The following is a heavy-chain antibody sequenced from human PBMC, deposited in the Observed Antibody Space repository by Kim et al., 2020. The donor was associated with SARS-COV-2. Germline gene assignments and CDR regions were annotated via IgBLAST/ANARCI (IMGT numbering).Heavy chain of an antibody. Sequence: YSGSNTYHPSLKCRVTISVDTSQNQFSLKLSSVPATDTAVYYCPSGSYMRWGQGTLVTVSS. CDR3: PSGSYMR. CDR2: YSGSN. J-gene: IGHJ4*02. D-gene: IGHD3-10*01. V-gene: IGHV4-59*01.